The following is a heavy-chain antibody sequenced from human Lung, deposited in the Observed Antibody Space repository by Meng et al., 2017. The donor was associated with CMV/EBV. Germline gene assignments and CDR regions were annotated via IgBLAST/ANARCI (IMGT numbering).Heavy chain of an antibody. D-gene: IGHD1-26*01. CDR1: GFTFSTFA. CDR3: ARDLYSGSYFGTGYYYGMNV. Sequence: GESLKISCAASGFTFSTFAMSWVRQAPGKGLEWVSSISSSSTYIHYADSVKGRFTISRDNAKNSVYLQMNSLRAEDTAVYYCARDLYSGSYFGTGYYYGMNVWXQGTTVXVSS. CDR2: ISSSSTYI. V-gene: IGHV3-21*01. J-gene: IGHJ6*02.